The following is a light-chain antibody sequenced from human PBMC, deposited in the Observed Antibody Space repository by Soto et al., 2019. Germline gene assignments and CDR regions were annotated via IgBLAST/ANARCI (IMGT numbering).Light chain of an antibody. Sequence: QSVLTQPPSAYGSPGQSVTISCTGTSRDVGGYNYVSWYQQHPRKAPKLMIYEVCKRPSGVPDRFSGSKSGNTASLTVSGLQAEDEADYYCSSYAGSNIYVVFGGGTKLTVL. CDR1: SRDVGGYNY. CDR2: EVC. CDR3: SSYAGSNIYVV. V-gene: IGLV2-8*01. J-gene: IGLJ2*01.